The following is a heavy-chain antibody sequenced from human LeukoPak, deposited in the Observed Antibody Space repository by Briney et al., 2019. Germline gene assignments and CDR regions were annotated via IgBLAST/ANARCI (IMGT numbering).Heavy chain of an antibody. CDR3: ARARYDYGDYVGAFDI. CDR2: IYSGGST. J-gene: IGHJ3*02. Sequence: QPGGSLRLSCAASGFTVSGHYMSWVRQAPGKGLEWVSVIYSGGSTFYGDSVKGRFTISRDNSKNTLYLQMNSLRAEDTAVCYCARARYDYGDYVGAFDIWGQGTMVTVSS. V-gene: IGHV3-53*01. D-gene: IGHD4-17*01. CDR1: GFTVSGHY.